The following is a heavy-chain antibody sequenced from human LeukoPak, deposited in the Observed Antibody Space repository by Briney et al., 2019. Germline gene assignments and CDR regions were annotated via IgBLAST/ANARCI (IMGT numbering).Heavy chain of an antibody. J-gene: IGHJ4*02. V-gene: IGHV3-7*01. CDR3: ARERGHSGYDLYDY. D-gene: IGHD5-12*01. CDR1: GFTFSNYW. Sequence: GGSLRLSCAASGFTFSNYWMGWVRQAPGKGLEWVANIKQDGSEIYYVDSVKGRFTISRDTAKDSLYLQMNSLRAEDTAVYYCARERGHSGYDLYDYRGQGTLVTVSS. CDR2: IKQDGSEI.